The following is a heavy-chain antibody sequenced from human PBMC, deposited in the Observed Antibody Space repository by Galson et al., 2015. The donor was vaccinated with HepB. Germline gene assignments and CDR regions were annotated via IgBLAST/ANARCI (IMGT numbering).Heavy chain of an antibody. D-gene: IGHD5-24*01. J-gene: IGHJ4*02. CDR3: AREGDDYNGY. CDR2: IILVFDIA. Sequence: SVKVSCKASGGTFNSYTINWIRQAPGQGLEWMGGIILVFDIADYAQKFQGRVTITADKSTSTAYMELSSLRSDDTAMYYCAREGDDYNGYWGQGTLVTVSS. V-gene: IGHV1-69*10. CDR1: GGTFNSYT.